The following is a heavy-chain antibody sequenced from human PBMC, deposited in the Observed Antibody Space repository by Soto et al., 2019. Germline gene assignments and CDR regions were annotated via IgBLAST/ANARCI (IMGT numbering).Heavy chain of an antibody. CDR2: IYYSGST. D-gene: IGHD4-17*01. Sequence: SETLSLTCTVSGGSITSGGYYWSWIRQHPGKGLEWIGYIYYSGSTYYNSSLKSRVTISVDTSKNQFSLKLSSVTASDTAVYYCARRTTTSNWFDPWGQGTLVTVSS. V-gene: IGHV4-31*03. CDR3: ARRTTTSNWFDP. CDR1: GGSITSGGYY. J-gene: IGHJ5*02.